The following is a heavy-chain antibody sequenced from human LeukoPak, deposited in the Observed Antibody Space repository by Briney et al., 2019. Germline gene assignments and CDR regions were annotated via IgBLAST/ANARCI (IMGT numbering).Heavy chain of an antibody. CDR1: GFTFSNYV. Sequence: QPGGSLRLSCAASGFTFSNYVMNWVRPAPGKGLEWVSGISGSGDSTYYADSVKGRFTISRDNSKNTLFLQMNSLRAKDTAAYYCAKVRAPSGWFNSDYWGQGTLVTVSS. CDR3: AKVRAPSGWFNSDY. CDR2: ISGSGDST. J-gene: IGHJ4*02. V-gene: IGHV3-23*01. D-gene: IGHD6-19*01.